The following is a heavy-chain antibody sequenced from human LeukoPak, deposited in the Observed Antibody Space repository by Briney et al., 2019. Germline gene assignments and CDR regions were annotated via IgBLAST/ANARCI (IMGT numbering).Heavy chain of an antibody. J-gene: IGHJ4*02. Sequence: PPETLSLTCTVSGGSISSYYWSWIRQPPGKGLEWIGYIYYSGSTNYNPSLKSRVTISVDTSKNQFSLKLSSVTAADTAVYYCARGPPYGYFDYWGQGTLVTVSS. CDR2: IYYSGST. V-gene: IGHV4-59*01. CDR3: ARGPPYGYFDY. D-gene: IGHD3-16*01. CDR1: GGSISSYY.